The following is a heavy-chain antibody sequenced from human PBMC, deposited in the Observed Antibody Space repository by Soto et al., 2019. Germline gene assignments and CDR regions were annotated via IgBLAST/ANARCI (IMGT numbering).Heavy chain of an antibody. CDR1: GFTFDDYA. J-gene: IGHJ4*02. V-gene: IGHV3-21*01. CDR2: ISSSSSYI. D-gene: IGHD6-13*01. CDR3: ASFRSSSWPL. Sequence: GGSLILSCAASGFTFDDYAMHWVRQAPGKGLEWVSGISSSSSYIYYADSVKGRFTISRDNAKNSLYLQMNSLRAEDTAVYYCASFRSSSWPLWGQGTLVTVSS.